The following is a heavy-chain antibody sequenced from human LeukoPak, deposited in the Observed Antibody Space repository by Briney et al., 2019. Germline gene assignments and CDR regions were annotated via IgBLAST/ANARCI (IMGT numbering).Heavy chain of an antibody. J-gene: IGHJ4*02. V-gene: IGHV1-46*01. D-gene: IGHD2-21*02. CDR3: ARDFCGDCDSGGWYHFDS. CDR2: INPNVGTT. CDR1: GYTFTSHY. Sequence: GASVKVSCKASGYTFTSHYIHWVRQAPGQGLEWMGIINPNVGTTSYAQNFQGRVIVSRDMSTSTVYMDVISLRSDDTAVYYCARDFCGDCDSGGWYHFDSWGQGTLVTVSS.